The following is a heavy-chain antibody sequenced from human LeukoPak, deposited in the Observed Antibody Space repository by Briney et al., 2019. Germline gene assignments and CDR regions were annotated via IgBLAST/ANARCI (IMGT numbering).Heavy chain of an antibody. V-gene: IGHV3-30*02. CDR1: GFTFSSYG. CDR2: IRYDGSNK. Sequence: GGSLRLSCAASGFTFSSYGMHWVRQAPGKGLEWVAFIRYDGSNKYYADSVKGRFTISRDNSKNTLYLQMNSLRAEDTAVYYCARDKSGWFGENHAFDIWGQGTTVTVSA. D-gene: IGHD3-10*01. J-gene: IGHJ3*02. CDR3: ARDKSGWFGENHAFDI.